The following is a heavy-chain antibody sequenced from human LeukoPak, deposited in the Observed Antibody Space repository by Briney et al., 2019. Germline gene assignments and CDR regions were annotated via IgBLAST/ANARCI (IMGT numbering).Heavy chain of an antibody. D-gene: IGHD2-2*01. Sequence: GGSLRLSCAASGFTFSDYYMSWIRQAPGKGLEWVSYISSSGSTIYYADSVKGRFTISRDNAKNSLYLQMNSLRAEDTAVYYCARGDCSSTSCYGPTNNWFDPWGQGTLVTVSS. CDR2: ISSSGSTI. CDR1: GFTFSDYY. J-gene: IGHJ5*02. V-gene: IGHV3-11*04. CDR3: ARGDCSSTSCYGPTNNWFDP.